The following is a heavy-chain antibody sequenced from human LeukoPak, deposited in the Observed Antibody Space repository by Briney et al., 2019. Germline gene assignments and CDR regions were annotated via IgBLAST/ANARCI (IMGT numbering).Heavy chain of an antibody. CDR2: MSYDGSKE. D-gene: IGHD1/OR15-1a*01. Sequence: GGSLRLSCSASGFTFSTYAMHWVRRAPGKGLEWVAVMSYDGSKEFYADSVKGRFTVSRDNSMNTLYLQMTSLRVEDTAVYYCAKDATGTWDRFDYWGQGALVTVSS. J-gene: IGHJ4*02. V-gene: IGHV3-30*04. CDR3: AKDATGTWDRFDY. CDR1: GFTFSTYA.